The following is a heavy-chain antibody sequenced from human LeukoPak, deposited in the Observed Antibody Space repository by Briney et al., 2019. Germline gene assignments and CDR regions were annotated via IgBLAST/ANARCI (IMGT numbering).Heavy chain of an antibody. CDR3: AGAPRYYDSSGYTPTFDY. J-gene: IGHJ4*02. CDR2: INPSGGST. Sequence: ASVKVSCKASGYTFTSYYMHWVRQAPGQGLEWMGIINPSGGSTSYAQKFQGRVTMTRDTSTSTVYMELSSLRSEDTAVYYCAGAPRYYDSSGYTPTFDYWGQGTLVTVSS. V-gene: IGHV1-46*03. D-gene: IGHD3-22*01. CDR1: GYTFTSYY.